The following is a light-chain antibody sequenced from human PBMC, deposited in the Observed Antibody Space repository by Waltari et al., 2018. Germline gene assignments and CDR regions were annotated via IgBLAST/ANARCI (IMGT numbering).Light chain of an antibody. CDR1: QGVLYNSNNKNY. CDR2: CAS. Sequence: DIVMTQSPDSLAVSLGERATINCKSSQGVLYNSNNKNYLAWYQQKPGQSPKLLIYCASTRESVLPDRFSGSASGTDFTLTISSLQAEDVAVYYCQQYYTTPLTFGGGTTVEIK. V-gene: IGKV4-1*01. CDR3: QQYYTTPLT. J-gene: IGKJ4*01.